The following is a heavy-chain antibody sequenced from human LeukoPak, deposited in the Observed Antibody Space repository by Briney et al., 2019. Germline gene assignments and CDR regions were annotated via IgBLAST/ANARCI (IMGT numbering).Heavy chain of an antibody. CDR2: IDYSGST. CDR1: GGSISSSSYY. CDR3: ARRDGYNSEYYFDY. D-gene: IGHD5-24*01. Sequence: SETLSLTCTVSGGSISSSSYYWGWIRQPPGKWLEWIGSIDYSGSTYYNPSLKSRVTISVDTSKNQFSLKLSSVTAADTAVYYCARRDGYNSEYYFDYWGQGTLVTVSS. V-gene: IGHV4-39*01. J-gene: IGHJ4*02.